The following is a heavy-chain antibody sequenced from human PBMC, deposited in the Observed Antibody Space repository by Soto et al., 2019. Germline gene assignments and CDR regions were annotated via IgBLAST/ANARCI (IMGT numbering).Heavy chain of an antibody. CDR2: ISAYNGNT. CDR3: ARQYYYDSSGYYYGYYYYGMDV. Sequence: EASVKVSCKASGYTFTSYGISWVRQAPGQGLEWMGWISAYNGNTNYAQKFQGRVTMTTDTSTSTAYMEVRSLRFDDTAVYYCARQYYYDSSGYYYGYYYYGMDVWGQGTTVTVSS. CDR1: GYTFTSYG. V-gene: IGHV1-18*01. D-gene: IGHD3-22*01. J-gene: IGHJ6*02.